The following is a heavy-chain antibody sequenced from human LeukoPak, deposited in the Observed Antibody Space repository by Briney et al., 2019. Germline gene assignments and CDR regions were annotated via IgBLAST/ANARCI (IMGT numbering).Heavy chain of an antibody. V-gene: IGHV4-59*08. J-gene: IGHJ3*02. CDR2: IYYSGST. CDR1: GGSISSYY. Sequence: SETLSPTCTVSGGSISSYYWSWIRQPPGKGLEWIGYIYYSGSTNYNPSLKSRVTISVDTSKNQFSLKLSSVTAADTAVYYCARWYQTYDAFDIWGQGTMVTVSS. D-gene: IGHD2-2*01. CDR3: ARWYQTYDAFDI.